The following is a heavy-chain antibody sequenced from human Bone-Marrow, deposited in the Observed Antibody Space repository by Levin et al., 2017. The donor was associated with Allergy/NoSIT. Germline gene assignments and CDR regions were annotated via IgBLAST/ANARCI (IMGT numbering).Heavy chain of an antibody. CDR2: IYYSGST. CDR3: AREDGSTFDS. D-gene: IGHD5-24*01. Sequence: SCTVSGGSISSGGYHWSWIRQHAGKGLEWLGYIYYSGSTYYNPSLKSRAMISLDTSKNQFSLKVTSATAADAAVYYCAREDGSTFDSWGQGTLVTVSS. CDR1: GGSISSGGYH. V-gene: IGHV4-31*03. J-gene: IGHJ4*02.